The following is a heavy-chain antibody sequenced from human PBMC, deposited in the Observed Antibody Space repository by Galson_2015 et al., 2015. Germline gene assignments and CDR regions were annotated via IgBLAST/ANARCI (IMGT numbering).Heavy chain of an antibody. CDR1: GFTVSSDY. Sequence: SLRLSCAASGFTVSSDYMTWVRQAPGKGLEWVSVIYSSGSTYYADSVKGRFTISRDNSKNTLYLQMNSLRAEDTAVYYCARAFLKGKFDPWGQGTLVTVSS. CDR3: ARAFLKGKFDP. V-gene: IGHV3-53*01. J-gene: IGHJ5*02. CDR2: IYSSGST.